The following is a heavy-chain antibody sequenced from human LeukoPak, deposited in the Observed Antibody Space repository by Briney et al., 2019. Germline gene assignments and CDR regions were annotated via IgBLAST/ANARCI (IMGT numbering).Heavy chain of an antibody. CDR2: INPNSGGT. V-gene: IGHV1-2*02. CDR3: ATRGGGESY. J-gene: IGHJ4*02. Sequence: ASENVSYKPSRSTFTPYYIHRVRQAPGLRREWVGSINPNSGGTNYAKNLLDRVVKRRATSIRTEYMELSRVRFDVTDVYCCATRGGGESYWGQGTLVTVSS. D-gene: IGHD3-10*01. CDR1: RSTFTPYY.